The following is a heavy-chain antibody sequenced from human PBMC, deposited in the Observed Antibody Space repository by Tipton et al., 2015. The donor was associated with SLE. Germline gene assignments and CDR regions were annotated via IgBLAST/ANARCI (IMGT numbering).Heavy chain of an antibody. J-gene: IGHJ4*02. D-gene: IGHD3-16*01. Sequence: HVTISADKSISTAYLQWSSLKASDTAMYYCARRGGEWYFDYWGQGTLVTVSS. CDR3: ARRGGEWYFDY. V-gene: IGHV5-10-1*01.